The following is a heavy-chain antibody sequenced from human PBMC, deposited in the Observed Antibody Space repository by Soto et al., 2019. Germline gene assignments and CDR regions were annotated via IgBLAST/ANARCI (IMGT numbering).Heavy chain of an antibody. V-gene: IGHV1-3*01. CDR1: GYTFTSYA. Sequence: ASVKVSCKASGYTFTSYAMHWVRQAPGQRLEWMGWINAGNGNTKYSQKFQGRVTITRDTSASTAYMELSSLRSEDTAVYYCARAGNYGDYHNWLDPWGQGTLVTVSS. J-gene: IGHJ5*02. CDR2: INAGNGNT. D-gene: IGHD4-17*01. CDR3: ARAGNYGDYHNWLDP.